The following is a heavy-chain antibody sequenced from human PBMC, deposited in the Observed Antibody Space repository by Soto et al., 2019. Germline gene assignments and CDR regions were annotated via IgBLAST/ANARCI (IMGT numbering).Heavy chain of an antibody. J-gene: IGHJ5*02. V-gene: IGHV4-30-2*01. CDR2: IYQSGVT. Sequence: SETLSLTCNMSGDSYSISTYSWSWIRQPPGKALQWIGFIYQSGVTSYNPSLASRVSITLDRSNNQCSLKLKSVTAADTAVYFCAGMPYTSGLRFDPWGPGTLVTVSS. D-gene: IGHD6-19*01. CDR1: GDSYSISTYS. CDR3: AGMPYTSGLRFDP.